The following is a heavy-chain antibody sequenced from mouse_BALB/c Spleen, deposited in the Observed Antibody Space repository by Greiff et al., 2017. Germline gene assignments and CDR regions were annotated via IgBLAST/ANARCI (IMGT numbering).Heavy chain of an antibody. CDR1: GFSLTSYG. Sequence: QVQLKQSGPGLVQPSQSLSITCTVSGFSLTSYGVHWVRQSPGKGLEWLGVIWSGGSTDYNAAFISRLSISKDNSKSQVFFKMNSLQANDTAIYYCASIYDGYGYAMDYWGQGTSVTVSS. CDR2: IWSGGST. CDR3: ASIYDGYGYAMDY. V-gene: IGHV2-2*02. J-gene: IGHJ4*01. D-gene: IGHD2-3*01.